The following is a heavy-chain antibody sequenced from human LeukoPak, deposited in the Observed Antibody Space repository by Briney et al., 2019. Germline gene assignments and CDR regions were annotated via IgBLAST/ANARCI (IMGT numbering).Heavy chain of an antibody. CDR1: GYTLTELS. CDR2: FDPEDGET. D-gene: IGHD4-17*01. CDR3: ATPTVTRLGYGMDV. J-gene: IGHJ6*02. Sequence: GASVKVSCKVSGYTLTELSMHWVRQAPGKGLEWTGGFDPEDGETIYAQKFQGRVTMTEDTSTDTAYMELSSLRSEDTAVYYCATPTVTRLGYGMDVWGQGTTVTVSS. V-gene: IGHV1-24*01.